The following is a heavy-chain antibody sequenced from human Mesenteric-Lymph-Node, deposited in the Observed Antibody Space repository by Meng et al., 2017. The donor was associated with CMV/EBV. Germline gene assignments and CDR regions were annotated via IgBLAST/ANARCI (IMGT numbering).Heavy chain of an antibody. D-gene: IGHD3-22*01. CDR3: ARRGNYDSDYSEY. V-gene: IGHV4-39*01. CDR1: GDSISNSTYY. Sequence: QLRLEESCPELGEPSETLSLSCIVSGDSISNSTYYWTWIRQPPGKGLEWIGSVHHSGTTYDNPSLKGRLTISVDTSSNLFSLRLTTVTAADTATYYCARRGNYDSDYSEYWGQGTLVTVSS. CDR2: VHHSGTT. J-gene: IGHJ4*02.